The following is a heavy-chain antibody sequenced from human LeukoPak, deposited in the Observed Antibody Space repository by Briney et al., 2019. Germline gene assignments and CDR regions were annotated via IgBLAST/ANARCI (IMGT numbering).Heavy chain of an antibody. V-gene: IGHV4-30-4*01. CDR3: ARGRPYSGGYHLDY. J-gene: IGHJ4*02. CDR2: IYYSGST. CDR1: GGSISSGDYY. Sequence: PSQTLSLTCTVSGGSISSGDYYWSWIRQPPGKGLEWIGYIYYSGSTYYNPSLKSRVTMSVDTSKNQFFLKLNSVTAADTAVYYCARGRPYSGGYHLDYWGQGTLVTVSA. D-gene: IGHD1-26*01.